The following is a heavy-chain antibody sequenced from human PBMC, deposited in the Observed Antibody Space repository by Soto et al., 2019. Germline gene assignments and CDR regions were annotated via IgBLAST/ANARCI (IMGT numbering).Heavy chain of an antibody. CDR1: GFTLSGYA. Sequence: EVQLVESGGGLVQPGGSLRLSCVASGFTLSGYAMNWVRQAPGKGLEWVSYSSSSSSNIQYAGSVKGRFTISRDNAKNSLHLQINSLRDEDTAVYYCARDCSLGSRYCRWFDPWGQGTLVTVSS. J-gene: IGHJ5*02. CDR3: ARDCSLGSRYCRWFDP. V-gene: IGHV3-48*02. D-gene: IGHD2-15*01. CDR2: SSSSSSNI.